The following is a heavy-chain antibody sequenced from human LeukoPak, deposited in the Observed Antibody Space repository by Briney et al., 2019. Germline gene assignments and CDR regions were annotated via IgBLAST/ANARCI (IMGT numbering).Heavy chain of an antibody. V-gene: IGHV3-11*01. J-gene: IGHJ6*02. CDR1: GFTFSDYY. CDR3: ARDGDFWSSYSRGMDV. Sequence: GGSLRLSCAASGFTFSDYYMSWIRQAPGKGLEWVSYISSSGSTIYYADSVKGRFTISRDNAKNSLYLQMNSLRAEDTAVYYCARDGDFWSSYSRGMDVWGQGTTVTVSS. CDR2: ISSSGSTI. D-gene: IGHD3-3*01.